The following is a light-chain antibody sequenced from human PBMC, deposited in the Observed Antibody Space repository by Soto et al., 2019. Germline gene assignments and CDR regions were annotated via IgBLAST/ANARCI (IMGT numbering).Light chain of an antibody. J-gene: IGKJ1*01. CDR1: QSVSSSY. V-gene: IGKV3D-7*01. CDR3: QQDYNLPRT. CDR2: GAS. Sequence: EIVLTQSPATLSLSPGEIATLSFSASQSVSSSYLAWYQQKPGQAPRLLIYGASTRATGIPARFSGSGSGTDFTLTISSLQPEDFAVYYCQQDYNLPRTFGQGTKVDIK.